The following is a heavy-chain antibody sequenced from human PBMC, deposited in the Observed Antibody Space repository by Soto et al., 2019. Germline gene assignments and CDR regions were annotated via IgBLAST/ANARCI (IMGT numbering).Heavy chain of an antibody. Sequence: SETLSLTCAVSGYSISSGYSWDWIRQPPGRGLEWIGNIYNSGSSFYSPSLRSRVTMSQDTSKNQFSLELRSVTAADTAVYYCARGTRDYVDSDNYYFDFWGQGTLVTVSS. V-gene: IGHV4-38-2*01. J-gene: IGHJ4*02. CDR2: IYNSGSS. CDR1: GYSISSGYS. D-gene: IGHD4-17*01. CDR3: ARGTRDYVDSDNYYFDF.